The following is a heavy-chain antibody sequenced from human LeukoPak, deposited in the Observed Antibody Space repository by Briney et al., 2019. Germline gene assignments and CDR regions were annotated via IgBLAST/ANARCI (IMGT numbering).Heavy chain of an antibody. CDR3: ARAPGGNPTTHYFDY. CDR2: IYYSGST. CDR1: GGSFSGYY. Sequence: SETLSLTCAVYGGSFSGYYWSWIRQPPGKGLEWIGSIYYSGSTYYNPSLKSRVTISVDTSKNQFSLKLSSVTAADTAVYYCARAPGGNPTTHYFDYWGQGALVTVSS. D-gene: IGHD1-14*01. V-gene: IGHV4-34*01. J-gene: IGHJ4*02.